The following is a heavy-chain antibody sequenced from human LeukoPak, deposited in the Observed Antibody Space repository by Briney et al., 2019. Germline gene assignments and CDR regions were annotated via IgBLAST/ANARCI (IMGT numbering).Heavy chain of an antibody. CDR3: ARLIVGATDAFDI. CDR2: IYYSGST. D-gene: IGHD1-26*01. J-gene: IGHJ3*02. CDR1: GGSISSSSYY. Sequence: PSETLSLTCTVSGGSISSSSYYWGWIRQPPGKGLEWIGSIYYSGSTYYNPSLKSRVTISVDTSKNQFSLKLSSVTAADTAVYYCARLIVGATDAFDIWGQGTMVTVSS. V-gene: IGHV4-39*01.